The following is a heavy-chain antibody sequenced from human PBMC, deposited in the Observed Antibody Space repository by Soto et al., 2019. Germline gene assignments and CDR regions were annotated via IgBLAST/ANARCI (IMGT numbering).Heavy chain of an antibody. Sequence: PGGSLRLSCAASGFSFSSYTMNWVRQAPGKGLEWVSSIKNNSGRKYYADSVKGRFTISRDNSKNTLFLQMNSLKAEDTAVYFCAKDGDYEYFDYWGQGTQVTVSS. CDR3: AKDGDYEYFDY. J-gene: IGHJ4*02. CDR2: IKNNSGRK. CDR1: GFSFSSYT. V-gene: IGHV3-23*01. D-gene: IGHD3-22*01.